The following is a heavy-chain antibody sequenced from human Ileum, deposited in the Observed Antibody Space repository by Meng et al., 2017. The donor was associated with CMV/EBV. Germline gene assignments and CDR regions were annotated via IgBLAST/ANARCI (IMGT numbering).Heavy chain of an antibody. V-gene: IGHV3-48*03. CDR3: ARWYCSTTSCLFDY. CDR2: ISSNGNTI. D-gene: IGHD2-2*01. CDR1: GFTFNTYE. Sequence: SGTASGFTFNTYEMNWVRQAPGKGLEWVSYISSNGNTIFYADFVKGRFTVSRDNPKNSLYLQMNSLRADDTAVYYCARWYCSTTSCLFDYWGQGALVTVSS. J-gene: IGHJ4*02.